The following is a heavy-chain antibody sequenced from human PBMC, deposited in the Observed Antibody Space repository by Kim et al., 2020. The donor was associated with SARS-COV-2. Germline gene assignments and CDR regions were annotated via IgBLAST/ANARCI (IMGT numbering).Heavy chain of an antibody. V-gene: IGHV3-13*04. D-gene: IGHD3-10*01. CDR3: ERGGGSGSYSGDAFDI. Sequence: GGSLRLSCAASGFTFSSYDMHWVRQATGKGLEWVSAIGTAGDTYYPGSVKDRFTSSRENAKNSLYLQMNSMRAEDTAVYYCERGGGSGSYSGDAFDIWGHGRMVTVSS. CDR2: IGTAGDT. CDR1: GFTFSSYD. J-gene: IGHJ3*02.